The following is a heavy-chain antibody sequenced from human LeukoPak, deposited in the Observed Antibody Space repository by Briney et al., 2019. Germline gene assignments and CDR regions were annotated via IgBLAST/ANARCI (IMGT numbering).Heavy chain of an antibody. Sequence: SQTLSLTCAISGDSVSSNRAAWNWIRQSPWRGLDWLGRTYYRSKWYNDYAVSVKSRITITPDTSKNQFSLQLNSVTPEDTAVYYCAREYYGSGSYYNLDYWGQGTLVTVSS. CDR2: TYYRSKWYN. CDR3: AREYYGSGSYYNLDY. CDR1: GDSVSSNRAA. V-gene: IGHV6-1*01. D-gene: IGHD3-10*01. J-gene: IGHJ4*02.